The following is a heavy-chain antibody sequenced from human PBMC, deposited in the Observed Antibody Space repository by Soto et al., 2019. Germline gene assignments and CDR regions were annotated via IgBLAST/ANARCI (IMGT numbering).Heavy chain of an antibody. J-gene: IGHJ6*02. D-gene: IGHD2-15*01. CDR3: TLVVAATTYYFYFGMDV. V-gene: IGHV3-49*04. CDR2: IRSKAYGGPT. CDR1: GFTVGDYA. Sequence: GGSLRLSCTASGFTVGDYAMSWVSQAPGKGLEWVGFIRSKAYGGPTEYAAPVQGRFTLSRDDSKSIAYLQMNSLSTEDTAVNYCTLVVAATTYYFYFGMDVWVQGTMVAVSS.